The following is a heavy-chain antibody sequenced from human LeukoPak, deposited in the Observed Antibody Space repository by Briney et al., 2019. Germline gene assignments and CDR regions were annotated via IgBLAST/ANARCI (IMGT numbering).Heavy chain of an antibody. D-gene: IGHD6-13*01. Sequence: PGGSLRLSCAASGFTFSSYGMHWVRQAPGKGLEWVAFIRYDGSNKYYADSVKGRFTISRDNSKNTLYLQMNSLRAEDTAVYYCARAIGSSWYYYYGMDVWGQGTTVTVSS. CDR3: ARAIGSSWYYYYGMDV. CDR1: GFTFSSYG. CDR2: IRYDGSNK. J-gene: IGHJ6*02. V-gene: IGHV3-30*02.